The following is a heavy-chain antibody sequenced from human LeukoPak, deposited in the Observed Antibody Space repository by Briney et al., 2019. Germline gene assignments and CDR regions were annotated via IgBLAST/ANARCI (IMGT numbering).Heavy chain of an antibody. CDR2: IYYSGTT. J-gene: IGHJ3*02. CDR3: ARLRLENPELGYCSSTSCYRGVRRAFDI. D-gene: IGHD2-2*01. V-gene: IGHV4-59*11. Sequence: SETLSLTCTVSGGSMSSHYWSWIRQPPGKGLEWIGYIYYSGTTNDNPSLKSRVTISVDTSKNQFSLKLSSVTAADTAVYYCARLRLENPELGYCSSTSCYRGVRRAFDIWGQGTMVTVSS. CDR1: GGSMSSHY.